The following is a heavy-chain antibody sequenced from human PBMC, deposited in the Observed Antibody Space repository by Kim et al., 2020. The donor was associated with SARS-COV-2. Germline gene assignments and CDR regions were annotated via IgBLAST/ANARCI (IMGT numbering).Heavy chain of an antibody. Sequence: SGKGRFTLSRDNSKNTLYAKINSRRAEDTAVYYCARESRFGELLFALDYWGQGTLVTVSS. CDR3: ARESRFGELLFALDY. V-gene: IGHV3-30*07. D-gene: IGHD3-10*01. J-gene: IGHJ4*02.